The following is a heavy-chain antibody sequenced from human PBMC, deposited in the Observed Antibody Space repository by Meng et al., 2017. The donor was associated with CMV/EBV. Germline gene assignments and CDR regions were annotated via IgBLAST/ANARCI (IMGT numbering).Heavy chain of an antibody. J-gene: IGHJ4*02. V-gene: IGHV3-21*01. D-gene: IGHD5-24*01. CDR1: GFTFSSYS. CDR2: ISSSSSYI. Sequence: GESLKISCAASGFTFSSYSMNWVRQAPGKGLEWVSSISSSSSYIYYADSVKGRFTISRDNAKNSLYLQMNSLRAEDTAVYYCARDKSRRDGYNYGYWGQGTLVTVSS. CDR3: ARDKSRRDGYNYGY.